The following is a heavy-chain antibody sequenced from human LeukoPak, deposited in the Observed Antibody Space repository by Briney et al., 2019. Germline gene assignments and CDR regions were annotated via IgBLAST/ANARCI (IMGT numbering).Heavy chain of an antibody. CDR1: GFTFGSYG. V-gene: IGHV3-33*01. CDR3: ARARGSYYNGYFQH. D-gene: IGHD1-26*01. CDR2: IWYDGSNK. J-gene: IGHJ1*01. Sequence: GGSLRLSCAASGFTFGSYGMHWVRQAPGKGLEWVAVIWYDGSNKYYADSVKGRFTISRDNSKNTLYLQMNSLRAEDTAVYYCARARGSYYNGYFQHWGQGTLVTVSS.